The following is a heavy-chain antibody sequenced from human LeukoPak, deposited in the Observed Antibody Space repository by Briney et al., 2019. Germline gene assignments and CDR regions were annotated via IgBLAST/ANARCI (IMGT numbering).Heavy chain of an antibody. CDR1: EYTFTNYW. J-gene: IGHJ4*01. CDR3: ATTLTNYCSSTSCYADH. Sequence: GESLKISCKVAEYTFTNYWIDWVRQMPGKGLEWVGIIYLRDSDARYRPSFQDQVTISADKSTRTAYLQWSSLKASDSAMYYCATTLTNYCSSTSCYADHWGQGTLVTVSS. D-gene: IGHD2-2*01. V-gene: IGHV5-51*01. CDR2: IYLRDSDA.